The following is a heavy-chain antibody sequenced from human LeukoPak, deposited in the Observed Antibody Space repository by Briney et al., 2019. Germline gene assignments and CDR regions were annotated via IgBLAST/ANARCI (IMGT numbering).Heavy chain of an antibody. D-gene: IGHD1-26*01. CDR1: GGTFSSYA. J-gene: IGHJ4*02. CDR2: IIPILGIA. Sequence: ASVKVSCKASGGTFSSYAISWVRQAPGQGLEWMGRIIPILGIANYAQKFQSRVTITADKSTSTAYMELSSLRSGDTAVYYCARDEGGEGATPSDYWGQGTLVTVSS. V-gene: IGHV1-69*04. CDR3: ARDEGGEGATPSDY.